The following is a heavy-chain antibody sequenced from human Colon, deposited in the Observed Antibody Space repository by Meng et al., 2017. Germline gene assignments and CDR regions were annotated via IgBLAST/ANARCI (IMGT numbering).Heavy chain of an antibody. V-gene: IGHV4-31*03. J-gene: IGHJ5*02. CDR1: GGSISSGGFY. CDR3: ARTNYGDYNWFDP. CDR2: IYYSGST. D-gene: IGHD4-17*01. Sequence: QVRLQESGPGLVKPSQTLSPTCTVSGGSISSGGFYWSWIRQHPGKGLEWIGYIYYSGSTYYNPSLRSRVAISIDTSKNQFSLKLTSVTAADTAVYFCARTNYGDYNWFDPWGQGTLVTVSS.